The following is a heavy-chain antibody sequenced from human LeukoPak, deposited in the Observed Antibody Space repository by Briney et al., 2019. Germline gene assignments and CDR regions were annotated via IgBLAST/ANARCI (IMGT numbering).Heavy chain of an antibody. Sequence: SETLSLTCTVSGGSISSSSYYWGWIRQPPGKGLEWIGSIYYSGSTYYNPSLKSRVTISVDTSKNQFSLKLSSVTAADTAVYYCARVLLAYCGGDCYSGWFDPWGQGTLVTVSS. J-gene: IGHJ5*02. V-gene: IGHV4-39*07. CDR3: ARVLLAYCGGDCYSGWFDP. CDR2: IYYSGST. CDR1: GGSISSSSYY. D-gene: IGHD2-21*02.